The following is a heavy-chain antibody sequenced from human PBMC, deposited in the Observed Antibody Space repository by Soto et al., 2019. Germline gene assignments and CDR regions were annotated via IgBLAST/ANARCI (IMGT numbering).Heavy chain of an antibody. CDR1: GYTFTSYY. V-gene: IGHV1-46*01. CDR2: INPSGGST. J-gene: IGHJ6*02. D-gene: IGHD3-10*01. CDR3: AREPGAYYGSGANGMDV. Sequence: QVQLVQSGAEVKKPGASVKVSCKASGYTFTSYYMHWVRQAPGQGLEWMGIINPSGGSTSYAQKFQGGVTMTRDTSTSTVYMALSSRRYADTAVYDCAREPGAYYGSGANGMDVWGQGTTVTVSS.